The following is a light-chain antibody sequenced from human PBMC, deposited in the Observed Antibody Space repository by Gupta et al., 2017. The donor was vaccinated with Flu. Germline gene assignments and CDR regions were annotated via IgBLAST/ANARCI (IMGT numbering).Light chain of an antibody. CDR1: NTDIGTYNY. CDR3: SSDTSRRTDV. CDR2: EVS. V-gene: IGLV2-14*01. J-gene: IGLJ1*01. Sequence: SALTQPASVSVSPGQSITISCTGSNTDIGTYNYVSWYQQHPGTALKVLIFEVSNRPSGVSNRFSGSKSGNTASLTIAGLQPEDEADYYCSSDTSRRTDVFGSGTKVTVL.